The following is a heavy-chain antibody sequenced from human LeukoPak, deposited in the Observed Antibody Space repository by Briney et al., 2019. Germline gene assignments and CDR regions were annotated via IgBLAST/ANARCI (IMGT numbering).Heavy chain of an antibody. CDR2: ISSSNSYI. D-gene: IGHD6-13*01. Sequence: NSGGSLRLSCAASGFTFSSYSMNWVRQAPGKGLEWVSSISSSNSYIYYADSVKGRFTISRDNAKNSLYLQMNSLRAEDTAVYYCARDLWNPAAAGLGYYYYYYYGMDVWGQGTTVTVSS. V-gene: IGHV3-21*01. J-gene: IGHJ6*02. CDR3: ARDLWNPAAAGLGYYYYYYYGMDV. CDR1: GFTFSSYS.